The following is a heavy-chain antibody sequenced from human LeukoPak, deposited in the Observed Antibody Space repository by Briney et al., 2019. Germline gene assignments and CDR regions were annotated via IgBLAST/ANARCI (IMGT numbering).Heavy chain of an antibody. CDR2: ISASNGNT. Sequence: ASVKVSCKTSGYSFSIFGVNWVRQAPGQGLEWVGWISASNGNTNYAQKFQGRVTITTDTSTSTAHMGLRSLTSDDTAVYFCARAGAEVTTHFDYWGQGTLVAVSS. CDR1: GYSFSIFG. D-gene: IGHD2-21*02. J-gene: IGHJ4*02. CDR3: ARAGAEVTTHFDY. V-gene: IGHV1-18*01.